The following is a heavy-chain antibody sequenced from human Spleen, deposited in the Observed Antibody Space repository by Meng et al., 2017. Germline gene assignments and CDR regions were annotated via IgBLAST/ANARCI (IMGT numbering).Heavy chain of an antibody. CDR3: ARDSGFSGSSYNY. CDR2: MYYSRST. V-gene: IGHV4-59*01. CDR1: GGSITTSY. J-gene: IGHJ4*02. D-gene: IGHD1-26*01. Sequence: QVHLQESGPGLVQSSDTLSLTCIASGGSITTSYWTCLRQRPGKGLEWNAYMYYSRSTFYEPALRSRVIISRDTSKNQFSLKLNSVTAADTAMYYCARDSGFSGSSYNYWGQGILVTVSS.